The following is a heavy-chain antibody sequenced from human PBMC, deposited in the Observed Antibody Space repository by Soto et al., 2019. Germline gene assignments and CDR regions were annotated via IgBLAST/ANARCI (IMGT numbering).Heavy chain of an antibody. V-gene: IGHV3-23*03. J-gene: IGHJ4*02. Sequence: EVQLLESGGGLVQPGGSLTLSCAASGFTFSDYTMTWVRQAPGKVLECISVILADYNTYYTDSVRGRFTISRDNSKNTMYLELNSLRAEDTAVYYCATRTNGYFGYWGQGALVTVSS. CDR1: GFTFSDYT. CDR3: ATRTNGYFGY. D-gene: IGHD2-8*01. CDR2: ILADYNT.